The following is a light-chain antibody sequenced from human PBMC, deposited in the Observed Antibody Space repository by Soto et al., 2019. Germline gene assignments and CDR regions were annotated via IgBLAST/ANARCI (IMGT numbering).Light chain of an antibody. CDR1: SSDVGSYNL. J-gene: IGLJ1*01. CDR2: EVN. Sequence: QSALTQPASVSWSPGQSITISCTGTSSDVGSYNLVSWYQQLPVKAPKVIICEVNKRPSGVSYRFSGSNSGNTSSLTISGFQTEDEAGYYCCSYAGTGAYVFGTGTKVTVL. CDR3: CSYAGTGAYV. V-gene: IGLV2-23*02.